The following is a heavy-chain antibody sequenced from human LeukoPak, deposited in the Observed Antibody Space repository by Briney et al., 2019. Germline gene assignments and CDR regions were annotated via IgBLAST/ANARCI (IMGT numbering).Heavy chain of an antibody. D-gene: IGHD7-27*01. CDR1: GFTFSSYE. Sequence: GGSLRLSCAASGFTFSSYEMNWVRQAPGKGLEWVSYISSSGSTIYYADSVKGRFTISRDNAKNSLYLQMNSLRAEDTAVYYCARGQSNWGYYYYYYMDVWGKGTTVTISS. V-gene: IGHV3-48*03. CDR3: ARGQSNWGYYYYYYMDV. J-gene: IGHJ6*03. CDR2: ISSSGSTI.